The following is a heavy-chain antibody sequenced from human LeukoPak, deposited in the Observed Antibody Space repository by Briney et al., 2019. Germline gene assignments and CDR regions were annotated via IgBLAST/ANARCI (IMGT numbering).Heavy chain of an antibody. Sequence: PGGSLRLSCAASGFTFSSYGMHWVRQAPGKGLEWVAFIRYDGSNKYYADSVKGRFTISRDNSKNTLYLQMNSLRAEDTAVYYCAKAPKYSIAAAELDYWGQGTLVTVSS. J-gene: IGHJ4*02. CDR1: GFTFSSYG. D-gene: IGHD6-13*01. V-gene: IGHV3-30*02. CDR2: IRYDGSNK. CDR3: AKAPKYSIAAAELDY.